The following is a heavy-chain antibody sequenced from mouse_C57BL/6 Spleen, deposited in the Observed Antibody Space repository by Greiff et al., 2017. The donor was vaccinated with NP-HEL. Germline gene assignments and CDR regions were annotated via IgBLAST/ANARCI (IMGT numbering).Heavy chain of an antibody. CDR2: IHPNSGST. CDR3: AREGLGFDY. CDR1: GYTFTSYW. Sequence: QVQLKQPGAELVKPGASVKLSYKASGYTFTSYWMHWVKQRPGQGLEWIGMIHPNSGSTNYNEKFKSKATLTVDKSSSTAYMQLSSLTSEDSAVYYCAREGLGFDYWGQGTTLTVSS. D-gene: IGHD4-1*01. J-gene: IGHJ2*01. V-gene: IGHV1-64*01.